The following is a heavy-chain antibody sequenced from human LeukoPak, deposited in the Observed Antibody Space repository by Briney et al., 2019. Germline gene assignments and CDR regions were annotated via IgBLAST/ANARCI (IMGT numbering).Heavy chain of an antibody. D-gene: IGHD2-15*01. CDR1: GFTVSSNY. Sequence: GGSLRLSCAASGFTVSSNYMSWVRQAPGKGLEWVSVIYSGGSTYYADSVQGRFAISRHNSKNTLYLQMNSLRAEDTAVYYCASGAAALDYGMDVWGQGTTVTVSS. CDR3: ASGAAALDYGMDV. J-gene: IGHJ6*02. CDR2: IYSGGST. V-gene: IGHV3-53*04.